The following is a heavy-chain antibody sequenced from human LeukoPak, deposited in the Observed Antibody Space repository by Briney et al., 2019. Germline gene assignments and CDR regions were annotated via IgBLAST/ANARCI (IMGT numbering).Heavy chain of an antibody. D-gene: IGHD4-17*01. CDR3: AKPWRDDYGDYLDY. Sequence: PGGSLRLSCAASRFTFSSYGMHWVRQAPGKGLEWVAVISYDGSNKYYADSVKGRFTISRDNSKNTLYLQMNSLRAEDTAVYYCAKPWRDDYGDYLDYWGQGNLVTVSS. V-gene: IGHV3-30*18. CDR2: ISYDGSNK. J-gene: IGHJ4*02. CDR1: RFTFSSYG.